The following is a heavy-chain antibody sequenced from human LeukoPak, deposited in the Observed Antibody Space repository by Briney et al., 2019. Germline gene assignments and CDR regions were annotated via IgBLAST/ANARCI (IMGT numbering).Heavy chain of an antibody. J-gene: IGHJ5*02. V-gene: IGHV1-18*01. CDR2: ISAYNGNT. Sequence: VASVKVSCKASGYTFTSYGISWVRQAPGQGLEWMGWISAYNGNTNYAQKLQGRVTMTTDTSTSTAYMELRSLRSDDTAVYYCARMEDYGSGSNNWFDPWGQGTLVTVSS. D-gene: IGHD3-10*01. CDR3: ARMEDYGSGSNNWFDP. CDR1: GYTFTSYG.